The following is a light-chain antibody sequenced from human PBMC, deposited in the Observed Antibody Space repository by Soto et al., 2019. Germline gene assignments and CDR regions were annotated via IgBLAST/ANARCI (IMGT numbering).Light chain of an antibody. CDR2: GAS. CDR1: QRVSSN. CDR3: QQYNNWPPGT. J-gene: IGKJ2*01. Sequence: EIVMTQSSATLSVSPGERATLSCRASQRVSSNLAWYQQKPGQAPRLLIYGASTRATGIPARFSGSGSGTEFTLTISSLQSEDFAVYYCQQYNNWPPGTFGQGTKLEIK. V-gene: IGKV3-15*01.